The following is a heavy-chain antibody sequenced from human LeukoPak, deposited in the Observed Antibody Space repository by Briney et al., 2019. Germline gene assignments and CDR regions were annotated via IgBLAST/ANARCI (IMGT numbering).Heavy chain of an antibody. V-gene: IGHV4-38-2*02. CDR3: ARGYYYDSSGCFRQYRNDAFDI. Sequence: SETLSLTCTVSAYSISSGYYWGWIRQPPGKGLEWIGNIYHSGSTYYNPSLKSRVTISVDTSKNQFSLKLSSVTAADTAVYYCARGYYYDSSGCFRQYRNDAFDIWGQGTMVTVSS. J-gene: IGHJ3*02. CDR1: AYSISSGYY. CDR2: IYHSGST. D-gene: IGHD3-22*01.